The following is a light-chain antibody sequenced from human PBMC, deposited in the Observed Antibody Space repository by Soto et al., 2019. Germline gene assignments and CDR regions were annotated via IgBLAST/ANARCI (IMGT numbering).Light chain of an antibody. Sequence: QSALTQPASMSGSPGQSINITCTGTSSDVGGYNYVSWYQQHPGKAPKVMIYEVTNRPSGVSIRFSGSKSDNTASLTISGLQTEDEADYYCASYTTSSTLVFGGGTKLTVL. CDR1: SSDVGGYNY. J-gene: IGLJ3*02. CDR2: EVT. V-gene: IGLV2-14*01. CDR3: ASYTTSSTLV.